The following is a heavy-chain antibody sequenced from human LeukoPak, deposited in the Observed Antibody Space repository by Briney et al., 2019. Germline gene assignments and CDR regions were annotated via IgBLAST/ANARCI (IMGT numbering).Heavy chain of an antibody. J-gene: IGHJ6*03. CDR2: IYYSGST. V-gene: IGHV4-30-4*08. CDR1: GGSISSGDYY. D-gene: IGHD3-9*01. CDR3: ARVDGLLAYYYMDV. Sequence: PSQTLSLTCTVSGGSISSGDYYLSWIRQPPGKGLEWIGYIYYSGSTYYNPSLKSRVTISVDTSKNQFSLKLSSVTAADTAVYYCARVDGLLAYYYMDVWGKGTTVTVSS.